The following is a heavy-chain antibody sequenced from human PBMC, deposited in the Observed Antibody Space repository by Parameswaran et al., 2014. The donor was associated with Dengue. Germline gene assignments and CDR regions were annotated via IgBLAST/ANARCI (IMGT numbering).Heavy chain of an antibody. D-gene: IGHD2-15*01. CDR3: ARDQSSCYLGGVAATGPCYYYGMDV. J-gene: IGHJ6*02. CDR2: LLHGST. Sequence: RWIRQPQEGTGVDWVYLLHGSTNYNPSLKSRVTISVDTSKNQFSLKLSSVTAADTAVYYCARDQSSCYLGGVAATGPCYYYGMDVWGQGTMVTVSS. V-gene: IGHV4-59*01.